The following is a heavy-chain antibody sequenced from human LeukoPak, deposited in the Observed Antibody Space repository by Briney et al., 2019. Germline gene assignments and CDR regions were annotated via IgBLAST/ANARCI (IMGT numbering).Heavy chain of an antibody. V-gene: IGHV5-51*01. D-gene: IGHD1-26*01. J-gene: IGHJ4*02. CDR3: ARARVEWELPYYYFDY. Sequence: GESLKISCKGSGYSFTSYWIGWVRQMPGKGLEWMGIIYPGDSDTRYSPSFQGQVTISADKSISTAYLQWSSLKASDTAMYYCARARVEWELPYYYFDYWGQGTLVTVSS. CDR1: GYSFTSYW. CDR2: IYPGDSDT.